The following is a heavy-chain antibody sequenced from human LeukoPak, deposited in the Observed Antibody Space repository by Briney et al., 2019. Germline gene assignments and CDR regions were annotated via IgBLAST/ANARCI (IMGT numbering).Heavy chain of an antibody. CDR1: GGSVSSYY. V-gene: IGHV4-59*02. D-gene: IGHD1-7*01. CDR3: ARDNWNYGSSMDV. J-gene: IGHJ6*02. Sequence: SETLSLTCTVSGGSVSSYYWSWIRQPPGKGLEWIGYIYYSRSTNYNPSLKSRVTISVDTSKNQFSLKLSSVTAADTAVYHCARDNWNYGSSMDVWGQGTTVTVSS. CDR2: IYYSRST.